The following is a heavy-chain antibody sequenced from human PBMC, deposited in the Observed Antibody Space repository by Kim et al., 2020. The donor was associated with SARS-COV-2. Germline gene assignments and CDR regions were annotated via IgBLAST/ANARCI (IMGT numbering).Heavy chain of an antibody. V-gene: IGHV3-21*01. D-gene: IGHD5-12*01. CDR1: GFTFSTYS. CDR2: ITSSSSYI. Sequence: GGSLRLSCAASGFTFSTYSMNWVRQAPGKGLEWVSSITSSSSYIYYADSLKGLFTISRDNAKNSLYLQMNSLRAEDSAVYYCARGNPYGGYDLVHQNFDFWGQGTLVTVSS. CDR3: ARGNPYGGYDLVHQNFDF. J-gene: IGHJ4*02.